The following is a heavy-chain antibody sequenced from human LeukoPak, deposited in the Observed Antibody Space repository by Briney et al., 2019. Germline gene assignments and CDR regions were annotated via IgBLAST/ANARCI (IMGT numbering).Heavy chain of an antibody. V-gene: IGHV4-4*08. CDR2: IYHSGSINST. CDR1: GGSISSYY. Sequence: SETLSLTCTVSGGSISSYYWSWIRPPPGKGLEWIGYIYHSGSINSTNYNPSLKSRGTVSVDTTKNQFSLKVESMTAADTGIYFCARDNVPWGYYFDYWGQGTLVTVS. CDR3: ARDNVPWGYYFDY. D-gene: IGHD3-16*01. J-gene: IGHJ4*02.